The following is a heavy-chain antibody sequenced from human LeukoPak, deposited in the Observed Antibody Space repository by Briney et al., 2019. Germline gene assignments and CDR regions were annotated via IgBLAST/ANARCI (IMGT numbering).Heavy chain of an antibody. V-gene: IGHV1-46*01. CDR1: GYTFSSYY. Sequence: GASVKVSCKASGYTFSSYYMHWVRQAPGQGLEWMGIINPSGGSTSYAQKFQGRVTMSRDRSTSTIYMELSSLRAEDAAVYYCARARGRVVVVTAPIQLWLNYWGQGTLVTVSS. J-gene: IGHJ4*02. CDR2: INPSGGST. D-gene: IGHD5-18*01. CDR3: ARARGRVVVVTAPIQLWLNY.